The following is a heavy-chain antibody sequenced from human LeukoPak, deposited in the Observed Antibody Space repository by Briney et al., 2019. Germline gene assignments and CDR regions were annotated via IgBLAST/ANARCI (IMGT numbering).Heavy chain of an antibody. J-gene: IGHJ4*02. CDR3: ARPGSVTGWFYFDY. CDR1: GGTISSNNYY. D-gene: IGHD2-21*02. CDR2: IDYSGTT. V-gene: IGHV4-39*01. Sequence: SEILSLTCTVSGGTISSNNYYWGWIRQPPGKGLEWIGSIDYSGTTYYNPSLKSRVTISVDTSKNQFSLRLSSVTAADTAVYYCARPGSVTGWFYFDYWGQGTLVTVSS.